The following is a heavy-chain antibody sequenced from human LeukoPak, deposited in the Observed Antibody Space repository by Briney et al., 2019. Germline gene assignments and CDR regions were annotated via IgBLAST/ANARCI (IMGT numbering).Heavy chain of an antibody. CDR3: ARASSYFRSEYNGFDP. Sequence: ASVKVSCKDSGYSFTSYGISWVRQAPGQGLECMGWISVYNGNRNYAQNLQGRVTMTTDTSTSTAYMELRSLRSDDTAVYYCARASSYFRSEYNGFDPWGQGTLVTVSS. CDR2: ISVYNGNR. CDR1: GYSFTSYG. D-gene: IGHD1-1*01. V-gene: IGHV1-18*04. J-gene: IGHJ5*02.